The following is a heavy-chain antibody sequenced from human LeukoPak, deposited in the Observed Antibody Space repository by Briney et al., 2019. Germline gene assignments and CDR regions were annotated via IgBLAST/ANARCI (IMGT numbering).Heavy chain of an antibody. D-gene: IGHD6-13*01. Sequence: GGSLRLSCAASGFTFSSYWMSWVRQAPGKGLECLSYISSSGSTIYYADSVKGRFTISRDNAKNSLYLQMNSLRAEDTAVYYCARERAAAGPSYWYFDLWGRGTLVTVSS. J-gene: IGHJ2*01. V-gene: IGHV3-48*04. CDR3: ARERAAAGPSYWYFDL. CDR1: GFTFSSYW. CDR2: ISSSGSTI.